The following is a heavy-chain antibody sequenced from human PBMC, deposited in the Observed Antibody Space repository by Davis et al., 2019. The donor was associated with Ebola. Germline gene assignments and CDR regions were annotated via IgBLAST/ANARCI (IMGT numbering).Heavy chain of an antibody. Sequence: ASVKVSCKVSGYTLTELSMHWVRQAPGKGLEWMGRFDPEDGETIYAQKFQGRVTMTEDTSTDTAYMELSSLRSEDTAVYYCATGAITMVQGVIFPSFDYWGQGTLVTVSS. D-gene: IGHD3-10*01. CDR1: GYTLTELS. V-gene: IGHV1-24*01. CDR2: FDPEDGET. J-gene: IGHJ4*02. CDR3: ATGAITMVQGVIFPSFDY.